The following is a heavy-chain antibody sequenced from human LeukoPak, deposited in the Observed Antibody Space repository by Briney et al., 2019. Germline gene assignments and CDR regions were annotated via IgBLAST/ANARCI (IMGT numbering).Heavy chain of an antibody. V-gene: IGHV3-23*01. CDR1: GFTFSSYA. J-gene: IGHJ6*03. D-gene: IGHD1-1*01. CDR3: AKGKTGGYYYYYMDV. CDR2: ISGSGGST. Sequence: HPGGSLRLSCAASGFTFSSYAMSWVRQAPGKGLEWVSAISGSGGSTYYADSVKGRFTISRDNSKNTLYLQMNSLRAEGTAVYYCAKGKTGGYYYYYMDVWGKGTTVTVSS.